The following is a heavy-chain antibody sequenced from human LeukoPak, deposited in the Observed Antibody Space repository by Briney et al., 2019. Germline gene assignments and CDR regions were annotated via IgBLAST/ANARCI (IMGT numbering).Heavy chain of an antibody. V-gene: IGHV3-23*01. CDR3: AMAVIGSGWTLDY. CDR2: ISGSGGRT. Sequence: GGSLRLSCAASGFTFISYAMSWVRQAPGKGLEWVSSISGSGGRTSYADSVQGRFTISRDNSKNTLYLELNSLRAEDAAVYFCAMAVIGSGWTLDYWGQRTLVTVS. D-gene: IGHD6-19*01. J-gene: IGHJ4*02. CDR1: GFTFISYA.